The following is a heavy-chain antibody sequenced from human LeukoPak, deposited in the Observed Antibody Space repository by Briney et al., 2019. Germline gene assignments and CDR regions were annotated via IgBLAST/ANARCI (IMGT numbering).Heavy chain of an antibody. CDR3: ARDLLLGATTEGVFDY. V-gene: IGHV1-2*02. CDR1: GYTFTSYD. D-gene: IGHD1-26*01. Sequence: GASVKVSCKASGYTFTSYDINWVRQATGQGLEWMGWINPNSGGTNYAQKFQGRVTMTRDTSISTAYMELSRLRSDDTAVYYCARDLLLGATTEGVFDYWGQGTLVTVSS. CDR2: INPNSGGT. J-gene: IGHJ4*02.